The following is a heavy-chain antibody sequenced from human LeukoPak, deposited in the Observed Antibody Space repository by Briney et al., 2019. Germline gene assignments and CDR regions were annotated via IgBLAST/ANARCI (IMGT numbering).Heavy chain of an antibody. CDR3: ATDLGSSRPNF. CDR1: GFTFSSYG. J-gene: IGHJ4*02. D-gene: IGHD6-13*01. Sequence: GGSLRLSCAASGFTFSSYGMHWVRPAPGKGLEWVANIKQDGSEKYYVDSAKGRFTISRDNAKNSLYLQMNSLRAEDTAVYYCATDLGSSRPNFWGQGILVTVSS. CDR2: IKQDGSEK. V-gene: IGHV3-7*01.